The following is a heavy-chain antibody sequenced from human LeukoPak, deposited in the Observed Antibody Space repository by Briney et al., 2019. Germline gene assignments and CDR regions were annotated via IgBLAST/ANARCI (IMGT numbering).Heavy chain of an antibody. D-gene: IGHD3-10*01. CDR3: ARGYYYGSGSYYFH. CDR2: MNPNSGNT. J-gene: IGHJ4*02. V-gene: IGHV1-8*03. Sequence: ASVKVSCKASGYTFTSYDINWVRQATGQGLEWMGWMNPNSGNTGYAQKFQGRVTITRNTSISTAYMELSSLRSEDTAVYYCARGYYYGSGSYYFHWGQGTLVTVSS. CDR1: GYTFTSYD.